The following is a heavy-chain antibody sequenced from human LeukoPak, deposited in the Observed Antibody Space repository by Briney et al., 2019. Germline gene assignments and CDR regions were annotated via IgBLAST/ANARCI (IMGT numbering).Heavy chain of an antibody. V-gene: IGHV3-21*01. Sequence: PGGSLRLSCAASGFTFSSYNMSWVRQAPGKGLEWVSSISSSSSYIYYADSVKGRFTISRDNAKNSLYLQMNSLRAEDTAVYYCARDTAMVIGFWGQGTLVTVSS. D-gene: IGHD5-18*01. CDR2: ISSSSSYI. CDR1: GFTFSSYN. CDR3: ARDTAMVIGF. J-gene: IGHJ4*02.